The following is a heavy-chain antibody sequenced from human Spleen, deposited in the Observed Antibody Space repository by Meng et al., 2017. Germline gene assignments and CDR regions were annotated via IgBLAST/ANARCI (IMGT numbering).Heavy chain of an antibody. V-gene: IGHV4-34*01. Sequence: HLLRATLFYPFGPLSLPFAVPGGSLSCFFWTLIRQHPGQVLHLIGEINDSGTTNYNPSLNTQVTMSIDTSKNQFSLRLTSVTAADTAVYYCARGQRWNMSRGRGSFHYWGQGTLVTVSS. CDR1: GGSLSCFF. D-gene: IGHD3-10*01. CDR2: INDSGTT. J-gene: IGHJ1*01. CDR3: ARGQRWNMSRGRGSFHY.